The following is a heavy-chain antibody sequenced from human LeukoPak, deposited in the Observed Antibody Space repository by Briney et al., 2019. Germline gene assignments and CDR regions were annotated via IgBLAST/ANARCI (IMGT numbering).Heavy chain of an antibody. V-gene: IGHV3-30*02. Sequence: GGSLRLSCAGSGFSFSSYGMHWVRQAPGKGLEWMAFIRSDGSNKYYADSVKGRFTISRDNSKNTLYLQMDSLRAEDTAVYYCVRDFHRRLYDTNYYFYWGQGTLVTVSS. D-gene: IGHD3-22*01. J-gene: IGHJ4*02. CDR2: IRSDGSNK. CDR3: VRDFHRRLYDTNYYFY. CDR1: GFSFSSYG.